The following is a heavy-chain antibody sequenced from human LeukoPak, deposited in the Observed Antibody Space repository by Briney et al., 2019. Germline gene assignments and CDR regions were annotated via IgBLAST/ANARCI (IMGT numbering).Heavy chain of an antibody. Sequence: PGGSLRLSCGASGFTFSDYYMNWMRQAPGKGGEEISCISGSSETTYYADSVKGRFTISMEKAKTSLFLQMNSLRAEDTAVYYCARQGSTVAVATAGFAIWGQGTMATVSS. D-gene: IGHD6-19*01. CDR1: GFTFSDYY. CDR3: ARQGSTVAVATAGFAI. J-gene: IGHJ3*02. V-gene: IGHV3-11*04. CDR2: ISGSSETT.